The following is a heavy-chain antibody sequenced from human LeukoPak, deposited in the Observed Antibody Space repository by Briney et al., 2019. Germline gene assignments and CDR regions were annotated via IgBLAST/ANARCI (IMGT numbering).Heavy chain of an antibody. Sequence: GGSLRLFCAASGFTFSSYWMHGVPHSPGKARVGVSRSNTDGSSTIYADSVKGRFTISRDNAKNTLYLQMSSLRAEDTAVYYCARDRGAVGSFDYWGQGTLVTVSS. CDR2: SNTDGSST. CDR1: GFTFSSYW. D-gene: IGHD6-19*01. J-gene: IGHJ4*02. V-gene: IGHV3-74*01. CDR3: ARDRGAVGSFDY.